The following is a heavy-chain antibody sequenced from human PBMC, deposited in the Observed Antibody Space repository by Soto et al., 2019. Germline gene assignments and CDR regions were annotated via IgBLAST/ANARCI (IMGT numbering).Heavy chain of an antibody. Sequence: PGGSLRLSCAASGFTFSSYAMHWVRQAPGKGLEWVAVISYDGSNKYYADSVKGRFTISRDNSKNTLYLQMNSLRAEDTAVYYCARDLARDNIAVAGVEVGIFDYWGQGTLVTVSS. CDR3: ARDLARDNIAVAGVEVGIFDY. D-gene: IGHD6-19*01. CDR2: ISYDGSNK. J-gene: IGHJ4*02. V-gene: IGHV3-30-3*01. CDR1: GFTFSSYA.